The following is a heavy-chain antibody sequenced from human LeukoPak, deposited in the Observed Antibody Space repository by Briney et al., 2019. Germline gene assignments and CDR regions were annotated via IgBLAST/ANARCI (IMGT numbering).Heavy chain of an antibody. CDR1: GGSISSSSYY. D-gene: IGHD1-26*01. CDR3: ARADDSGSYQTSDAFDI. CDR2: IYYSGST. J-gene: IGHJ3*02. Sequence: SETLSLTCTVSGGSISSSSYYWGWIRQPPGKGLEWIGSIYYSGSTYYNPSLRSRVAISVDTSKNQFSLKLSSVTAADTAVYYCARADDSGSYQTSDAFDIWGQGTMVTVSS. V-gene: IGHV4-39*07.